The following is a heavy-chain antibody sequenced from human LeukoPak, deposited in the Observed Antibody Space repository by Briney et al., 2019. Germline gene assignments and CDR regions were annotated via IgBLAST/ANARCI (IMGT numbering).Heavy chain of an antibody. V-gene: IGHV1-2*02. J-gene: IGHJ4*02. CDR2: IHPNSGGT. CDR1: GYTFTGYY. CDR3: ARDYDANSDLDY. Sequence: GASVKVSCKAFGYTFTGYYMHWVRQAPGQGLEWMGWIHPNSGGTNYAQKFEGRVTMTRDTSISTAYMDLSSLRSDDTAVYYCARDYDANSDLDYWGQGTLVTVSS. D-gene: IGHD4-23*01.